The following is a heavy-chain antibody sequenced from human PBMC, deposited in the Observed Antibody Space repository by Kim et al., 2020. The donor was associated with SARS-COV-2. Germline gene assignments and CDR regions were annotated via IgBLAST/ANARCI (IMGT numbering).Heavy chain of an antibody. CDR2: ISRSQGYT. J-gene: IGHJ4*02. CDR1: GFSFSNYA. V-gene: IGHV3-23*01. Sequence: GGSLRLSCVGSGFSFSNYAMSWVRQAPGKGPEWVSAISRSQGYTYYSNSVKGRFTISRDNSKNTVYLQINDLRVEDTALYFCAKHGDTAADYFYFDSWGQGTRVTVS. D-gene: IGHD7-27*01. CDR3: AKHGDTAADYFYFDS.